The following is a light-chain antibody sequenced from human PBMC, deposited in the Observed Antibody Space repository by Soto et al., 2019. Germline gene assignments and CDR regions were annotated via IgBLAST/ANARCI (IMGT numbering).Light chain of an antibody. CDR3: QHYNNWPPLT. V-gene: IGKV3-15*01. Sequence: EIVMTQSPATLSVSPGERATLSCRASQSVSSNLAWYQQKPGQAPRLLIYGASTRATGIPARFSGSGSGTEFTLTISSLQSKDFAFFYCQHYNNWPPLTFGGGTKVEIK. CDR1: QSVSSN. CDR2: GAS. J-gene: IGKJ4*01.